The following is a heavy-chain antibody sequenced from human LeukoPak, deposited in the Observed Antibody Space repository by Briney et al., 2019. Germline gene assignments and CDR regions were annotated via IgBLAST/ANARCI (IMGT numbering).Heavy chain of an antibody. Sequence: SETLSLICTVSGSSISSSTYYWGWIRQPPGKGLEGIGSIFYNGNTYYSPSLKSRVTISVDTSKNQFSLKLSSVTAADTAIYYCARHSGLRSPFDPWGQGTLVTVSS. CDR2: IFYNGNT. D-gene: IGHD3-3*01. CDR3: ARHSGLRSPFDP. J-gene: IGHJ5*02. V-gene: IGHV4-39*01. CDR1: GSSISSSTYY.